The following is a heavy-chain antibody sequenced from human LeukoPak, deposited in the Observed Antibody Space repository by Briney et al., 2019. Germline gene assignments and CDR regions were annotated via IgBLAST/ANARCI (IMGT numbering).Heavy chain of an antibody. CDR2: INTNTGNP. J-gene: IGHJ4*02. CDR1: GYTFTNYA. Sequence: ASVKVSCKASGYTFTNYAMNWVRQAPGQGLEWLGWINTNTGNPTYAQGFTGRFVFSLDTSVSTAYLQISSLKADDNAVYYCAREGDSSFGYFDYWGQGTLVTVSS. D-gene: IGHD3-22*01. V-gene: IGHV7-4-1*02. CDR3: AREGDSSFGYFDY.